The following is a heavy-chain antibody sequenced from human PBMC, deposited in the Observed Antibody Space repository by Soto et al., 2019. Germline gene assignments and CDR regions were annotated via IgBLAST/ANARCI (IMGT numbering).Heavy chain of an antibody. Sequence: QVQLVQSGAEVKKPGSSVKVSCKASGGTFSSYAISWVRQAPGQGLEWMGGIIPISGTANYAQKFQGRVTITADEATSTAYMELSSLRSEDTAVYYCARGSDYYDSSGYYSTDAFDIWGQGTMVTVSS. CDR1: GGTFSSYA. J-gene: IGHJ3*02. CDR3: ARGSDYYDSSGYYSTDAFDI. D-gene: IGHD3-22*01. V-gene: IGHV1-69*01. CDR2: IIPISGTA.